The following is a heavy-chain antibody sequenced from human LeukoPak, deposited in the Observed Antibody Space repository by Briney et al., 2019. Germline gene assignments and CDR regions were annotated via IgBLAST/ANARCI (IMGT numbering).Heavy chain of an antibody. V-gene: IGHV4-4*07. CDR2: IYTSGST. CDR3: ARGATVTDHFDY. CDR1: GGSISSYY. D-gene: IGHD4-17*01. J-gene: IGHJ4*02. Sequence: SETLSLICTVSGGSISSYYWSWIRQPAGKGLEWVGRIYTSGSTNYNPSLKSRVTISEDTSKNKFSLKLSSVTAADTAVYYCARGATVTDHFDYWGQGTLVTVSS.